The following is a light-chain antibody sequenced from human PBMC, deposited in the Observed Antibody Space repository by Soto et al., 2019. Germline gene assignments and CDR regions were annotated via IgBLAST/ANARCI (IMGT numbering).Light chain of an antibody. J-gene: IGLJ2*01. V-gene: IGLV2-14*01. CDR1: SSDVGSYNY. Sequence: QSALTQPASVSGSPGQSITIPCAGTSSDVGSYNYVSWYQQQPGKAPKLMIYDVSNRPSGVSNLFSGSTSGNTASLTISGLQAEDEADYYCSSYTSSSTLVFGGGTQLAVL. CDR2: DVS. CDR3: SSYTSSSTLV.